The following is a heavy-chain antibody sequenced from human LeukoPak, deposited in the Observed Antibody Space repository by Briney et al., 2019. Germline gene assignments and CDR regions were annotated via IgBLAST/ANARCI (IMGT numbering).Heavy chain of an antibody. V-gene: IGHV4-61*02. CDR2: IYTSGST. J-gene: IGHJ4*02. D-gene: IGHD6-19*01. CDR3: ARLAVAGTVNFDY. CDR1: GGSISSSSYY. Sequence: PSETLSLTCTVSGGSISSSSYYWSWIRQPAGKGLEWIGRIYTSGSTNYNPSLKSRVTMSVDTSKNQFSLKLSSVTAADTAVYYCARLAVAGTVNFDYWGQGTLVTVSS.